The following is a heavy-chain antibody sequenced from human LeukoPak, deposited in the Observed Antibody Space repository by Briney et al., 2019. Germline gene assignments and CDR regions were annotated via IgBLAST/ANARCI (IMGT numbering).Heavy chain of an antibody. J-gene: IGHJ4*02. CDR1: GFTFSSYW. CDR3: ARDAGMASIPLDY. Sequence: GESLRLSCAASGFTFSSYWMHWVRQGPGKGLVWVSRISSDGSSTGYADSVKGRFTISRDNTKNTLYLQMNSLRAEDTAVYYCARDAGMASIPLDYWGQGALVTVSS. D-gene: IGHD5-24*01. V-gene: IGHV3-74*01. CDR2: ISSDGSST.